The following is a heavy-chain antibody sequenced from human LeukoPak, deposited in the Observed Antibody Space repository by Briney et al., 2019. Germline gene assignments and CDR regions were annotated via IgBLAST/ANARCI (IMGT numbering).Heavy chain of an antibody. CDR3: AKGSSLGDY. CDR1: GFTFSSYG. D-gene: IGHD5/OR15-5a*01. CDR2: ISYDGSNK. Sequence: GRSLRLSCAASGFTFSSYGMHWVRQAPGKGLEWVAVISYDGSNKYYADSVKGRFTTSRDNSKNTLYLQMNSLRAEDTAVYYCAKGSSLGDYWGQGTLVTVSS. V-gene: IGHV3-30*18. J-gene: IGHJ4*02.